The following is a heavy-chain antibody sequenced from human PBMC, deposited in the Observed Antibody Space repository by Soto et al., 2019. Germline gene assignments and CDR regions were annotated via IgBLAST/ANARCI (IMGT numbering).Heavy chain of an antibody. CDR1: GGSLTDYY. V-gene: IGHV4-59*01. Sequence: PSETLSLTCTVSGGSLTDYYWNWIRQSPGKGLEWIGYVYYSGSTNYSPSLKSRVTISVDTSKNQFSLKLNSVTAADTAVYFCARGNDWKSSTFDIWGQGTMVTVSS. J-gene: IGHJ3*02. CDR2: VYYSGST. CDR3: ARGNDWKSSTFDI. D-gene: IGHD2-21*01.